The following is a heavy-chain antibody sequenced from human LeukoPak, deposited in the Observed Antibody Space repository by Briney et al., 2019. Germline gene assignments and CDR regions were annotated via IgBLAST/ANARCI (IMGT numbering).Heavy chain of an antibody. CDR2: INWNGGST. D-gene: IGHD1-26*01. J-gene: IGHJ6*03. Sequence: PGGSLRLSCAASGFTFDDYGMSWVRQAPGKGLEWVSGINWNGGSTGYADSVKGRFTISRDNAKNSLYLQMNSLRAEDTALYYCARDGLVGATVLGYYYYYYMDVWGKGTTVTVSS. CDR1: GFTFDDYG. V-gene: IGHV3-20*04. CDR3: ARDGLVGATVLGYYYYYYMDV.